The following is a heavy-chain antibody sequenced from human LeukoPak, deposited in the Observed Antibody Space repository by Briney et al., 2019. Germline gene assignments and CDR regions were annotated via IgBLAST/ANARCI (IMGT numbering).Heavy chain of an antibody. J-gene: IGHJ4*02. V-gene: IGHV1-18*01. D-gene: IGHD3-10*01. CDR3: ARDYDFGSGSYDY. CDR2: ISAYNGNT. Sequence: ASVKVSCKASGYTFTSYGLSWVRQAPGQGLEWMGWISAYNGNTKYAQKFQGRVTMTTGTSTSTAYMELRSLRSDDTAVYYCARDYDFGSGSYDYWGRGTLVTVSS. CDR1: GYTFTSYG.